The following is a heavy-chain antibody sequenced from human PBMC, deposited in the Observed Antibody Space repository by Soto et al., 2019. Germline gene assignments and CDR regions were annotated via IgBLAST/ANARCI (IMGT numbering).Heavy chain of an antibody. CDR2: MNPNSGNT. D-gene: IGHD6-19*01. CDR1: GYTFTSYD. J-gene: IGHJ5*02. CDR3: ARVDIQGIAVAGTSPWFDP. Sequence: QVQLVQSGAEVKKPGASVKVSCKASGYTFTSYDINWVRQATGQGLEWMGWMNPNSGNTCYAQKFQGRVTMTRNTSISTAYMELSSLRSEDTAVYYCARVDIQGIAVAGTSPWFDPWGQGTLVTVSS. V-gene: IGHV1-8*01.